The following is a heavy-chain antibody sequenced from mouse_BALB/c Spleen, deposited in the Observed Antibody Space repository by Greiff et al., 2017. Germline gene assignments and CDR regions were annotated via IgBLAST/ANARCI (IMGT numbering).Heavy chain of an antibody. CDR1: GYTFTSYW. J-gene: IGHJ2*01. D-gene: IGHD2-1*01. CDR3: ARYGNSYYFDY. CDR2: IAPGSGST. Sequence: DLVKPGASVKLSCKASGYTFTSYWINWIKQRPGQGLAWIGRIAPGSGSTYYNEMFKGKATLTVDTSSSTAYIQLSSLSSEDSAVYFCARYGNSYYFDYWGQGTTLTVSS. V-gene: IGHV1S41*01.